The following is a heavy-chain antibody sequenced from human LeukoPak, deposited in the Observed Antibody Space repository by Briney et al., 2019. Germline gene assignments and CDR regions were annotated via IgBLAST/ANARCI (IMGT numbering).Heavy chain of an antibody. CDR2: LSHSGGDT. CDR1: GFTFANYA. D-gene: IGHD3-10*01. V-gene: IGHV3-23*01. J-gene: IGHJ6*02. CDR3: AKVPYSDYGSGRPPFMDA. Sequence: PGGSLRLSCAASGFTFANYAMSWVRQAPGKGLEWFSTLSHSGGDTYYADSVKGRFTISRDNSRTPLYLQMTSLRAEDAAVYYCAKVPYSDYGSGRPPFMDAWGQGTTVAISS.